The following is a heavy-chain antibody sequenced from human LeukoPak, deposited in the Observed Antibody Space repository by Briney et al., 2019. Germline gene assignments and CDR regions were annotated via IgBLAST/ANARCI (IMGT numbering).Heavy chain of an antibody. CDR3: AKSSSSPFDP. Sequence: GGSLRLSCAASGFDFSSNWMHWVRHAPGQGLVWVSRIKGDGISTYYADSVKGRFTISRDNSKNTLYLQMNSLRAEDTAVYYCAKSSSSPFDPWGQGTLVTVSS. CDR1: GFDFSSNW. V-gene: IGHV3-74*01. D-gene: IGHD6-13*01. CDR2: IKGDGIST. J-gene: IGHJ5*02.